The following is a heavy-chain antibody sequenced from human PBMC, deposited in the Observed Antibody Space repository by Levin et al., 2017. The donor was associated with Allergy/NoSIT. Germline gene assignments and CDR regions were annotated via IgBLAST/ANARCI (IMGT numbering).Heavy chain of an antibody. Sequence: ASVKVSCTASGYSFTGYGLNWVRQATGQGLEWLGWMNPSSGKTGSAQKFQGRVTMTRDTAMNTAYLDLTGLRSDDTALYYCARAIRHYDFRSGAYTPSGYFDLWGQGTRVTVSS. CDR2: MNPSSGKT. J-gene: IGHJ4*02. CDR3: ARAIRHYDFRSGAYTPSGYFDL. V-gene: IGHV1-8*01. CDR1: GYSFTGYG. D-gene: IGHD3-3*01.